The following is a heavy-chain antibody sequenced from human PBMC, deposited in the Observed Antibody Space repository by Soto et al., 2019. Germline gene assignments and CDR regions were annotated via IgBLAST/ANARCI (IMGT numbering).Heavy chain of an antibody. J-gene: IGHJ4*02. V-gene: IGHV1-8*01. Sequence: QVQLVQSGAEVKKPGASVKVSCKASGYTFTSYDINWVRQATGQGLEWMGWMNPNSGNTGYAQKFXGXVXMXRNTSIRTAYMELSSLRSEDTAVYYCARQKVDASAYCCQGTLVTVSS. CDR2: MNPNSGNT. CDR1: GYTFTSYD. D-gene: IGHD2-15*01. CDR3: ARQKVDASAY.